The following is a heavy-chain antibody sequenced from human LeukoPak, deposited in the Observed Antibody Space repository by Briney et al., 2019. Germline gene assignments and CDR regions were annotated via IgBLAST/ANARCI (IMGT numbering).Heavy chain of an antibody. CDR3: ATPGYSSGWYVY. CDR2: INNSGGIT. CDR1: GFTFRSYA. V-gene: IGHV3-23*01. J-gene: IGHJ4*02. Sequence: GASLRLSCAASGFTFRSYAMSWVRQVPGKGLEWVSVINNSGGITYYADSVKGRFTISRDNSKNTLYLQMNSLRAEDTAVHYRATPGYSSGWYVYWGQGTLVTVSS. D-gene: IGHD6-19*01.